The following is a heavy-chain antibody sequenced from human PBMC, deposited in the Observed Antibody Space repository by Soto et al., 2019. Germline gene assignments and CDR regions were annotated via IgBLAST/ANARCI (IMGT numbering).Heavy chain of an antibody. V-gene: IGHV3-7*01. Sequence: PGGSLRLSCAASGFTFSTFWMSWVRQAPGKGLEWVASIKQDVSEKHYVDPVKGRFTISRDNDRNSLYVQMSSLRAEDTAVYYCDRVWNNGRFDYWGQGTLVTVSS. CDR1: GFTFSTFW. CDR2: IKQDVSEK. D-gene: IGHD3-3*01. J-gene: IGHJ4*02. CDR3: DRVWNNGRFDY.